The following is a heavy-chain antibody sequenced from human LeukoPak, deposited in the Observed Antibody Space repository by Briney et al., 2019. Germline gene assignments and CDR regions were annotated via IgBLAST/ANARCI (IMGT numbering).Heavy chain of an antibody. V-gene: IGHV4-61*02. CDR2: IYTGGST. J-gene: IGHJ6*03. D-gene: IGHD3-10*01. CDR1: GGSISSGSYY. CDR3: ARSYYYGSGSYYNVAPPRYYYYYMDV. Sequence: PSQTLSLTCTVSGGSISSGSYYWSWIRQPAGKGLEWIGRIYTGGSTNYNPSLKSRVTISVDTSKNQFSLKLSSVTAADTAVYYCARSYYYGSGSYYNVAPPRYYYYYMDVWGKGTTVTVSS.